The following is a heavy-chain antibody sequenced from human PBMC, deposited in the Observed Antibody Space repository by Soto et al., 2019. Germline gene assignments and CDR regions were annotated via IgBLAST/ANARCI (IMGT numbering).Heavy chain of an antibody. Sequence: QVQLVESGGGVVQPGRSLRLSCAASGFTFSSYAMHWIRQAPGTGLEWVAVTSNDGSDNYYADSVKGRFIISRDNSKNTLHLRMNSLSAEDTAVYYCARDYYDSDGYFQDWGQGTLVTVSS. D-gene: IGHD3-22*01. CDR3: ARDYYDSDGYFQD. CDR1: GFTFSSYA. V-gene: IGHV3-30-3*01. CDR2: TSNDGSDN. J-gene: IGHJ4*02.